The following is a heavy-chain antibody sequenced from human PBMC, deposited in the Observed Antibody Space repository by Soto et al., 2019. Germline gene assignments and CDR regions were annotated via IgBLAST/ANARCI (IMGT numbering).Heavy chain of an antibody. CDR3: AREEFEAGRGHFGC. J-gene: IGHJ4*02. D-gene: IGHD6-13*01. CDR1: GFTFSTSA. Sequence: QVQVVESGGGVVQPGGSLRLSCAASGFTFSTSAMHWVRQAPGKGLEWMAMISYGGNNKYYAVSVKGRFTISRDISESTLYLQMNSLRTEDTAVYYCAREEFEAGRGHFGCWGQGTVVSVSS. CDR2: ISYGGNNK. V-gene: IGHV3-30-3*01.